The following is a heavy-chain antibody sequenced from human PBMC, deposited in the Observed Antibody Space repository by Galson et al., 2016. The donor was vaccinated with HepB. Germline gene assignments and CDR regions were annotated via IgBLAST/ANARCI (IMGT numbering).Heavy chain of an antibody. CDR3: ARGQRYSYLYGMDV. CDR1: GFDFSSFS. CDR2: IYSAGAT. D-gene: IGHD5-18*01. V-gene: IGHV3-53*01. Sequence: SLRLSCATSGFDFSSFSMTWVRQAPGKGLEWVSLIYSAGATYYADSVKGRFTISRDNSKNTLFLQMNSLRAEDTAVYYCARGQRYSYLYGMDVWGQGTTVTVSS. J-gene: IGHJ6*02.